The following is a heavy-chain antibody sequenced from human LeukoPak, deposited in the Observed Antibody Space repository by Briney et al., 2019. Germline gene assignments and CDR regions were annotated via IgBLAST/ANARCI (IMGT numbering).Heavy chain of an antibody. CDR3: AGGASYFDY. D-gene: IGHD1-26*01. Sequence: PGRSLRLSCAASGFTFSSYGMHWVRQAPGKGLEWVAFISYDGSNKYYADSVKGRFTISRDNSKNTLYLQMNSLRAEDTAVYYCAGGASYFDYWGQGTLVTVSS. V-gene: IGHV3-30*03. CDR1: GFTFSSYG. J-gene: IGHJ4*02. CDR2: ISYDGSNK.